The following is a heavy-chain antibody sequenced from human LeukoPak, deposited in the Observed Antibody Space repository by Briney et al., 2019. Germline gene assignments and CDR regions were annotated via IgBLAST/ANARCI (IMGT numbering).Heavy chain of an antibody. CDR2: IKQDGSEK. J-gene: IGHJ4*02. D-gene: IGHD6-19*01. CDR3: ARDQGKGIAVAAPNY. V-gene: IGHV3-7*01. CDR1: GFTFSSYW. Sequence: GGSLRLSCAASGFTFSSYWMSWVRQAPGKGLEWVANIKQDGSEKYYVDSVKGRFTISRDNAKNSLYLKMNSLRAEDTAVYYCARDQGKGIAVAAPNYWGQGTLVTVSS.